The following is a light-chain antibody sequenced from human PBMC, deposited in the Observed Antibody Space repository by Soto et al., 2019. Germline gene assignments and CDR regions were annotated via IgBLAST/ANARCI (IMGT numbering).Light chain of an antibody. Sequence: IVMTQTPATLSASPGERVTLSCRASQSVSYHVAWYQQKPGQTPRLVIYDASTRASGIPARFSGSGSGTEFSLTISSLQSEGLEIYYCQQYDSWLTFGGGTRVDIK. J-gene: IGKJ4*01. CDR1: QSVSYH. V-gene: IGKV3-15*01. CDR2: DAS. CDR3: QQYDSWLT.